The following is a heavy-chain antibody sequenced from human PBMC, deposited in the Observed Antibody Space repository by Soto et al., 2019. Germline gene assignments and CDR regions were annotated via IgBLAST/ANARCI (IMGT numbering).Heavy chain of an antibody. CDR2: ISYDGSNK. V-gene: IGHV3-30*18. CDR3: AKAPSDNSPRPY. D-gene: IGHD3-9*01. CDR1: GFTFSSYG. J-gene: IGHJ4*02. Sequence: GGTLRLSCAASGFTFSSYGMHWVRQAPGKGLEWVAVISYDGSNKYYADSVKGRFTISRDNSKNTLYLQMNRLRAEDTAVYYCAKAPSDNSPRPYWGQGT.